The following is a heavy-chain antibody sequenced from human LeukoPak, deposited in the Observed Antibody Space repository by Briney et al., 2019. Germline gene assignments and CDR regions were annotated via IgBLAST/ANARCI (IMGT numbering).Heavy chain of an antibody. Sequence: GGSLRLSCAVSGFTVSSIYMSWVRQAPGKGLEWVSYISSSSSSIYYADSVKGRFTISRDNAKNSLYLQMNSLRDEDTAVYYCARDEDAFGGQGTLVTVSS. CDR2: ISSSSSSI. CDR1: GFTVSSIY. CDR3: ARDEDAF. J-gene: IGHJ4*02. V-gene: IGHV3-48*02.